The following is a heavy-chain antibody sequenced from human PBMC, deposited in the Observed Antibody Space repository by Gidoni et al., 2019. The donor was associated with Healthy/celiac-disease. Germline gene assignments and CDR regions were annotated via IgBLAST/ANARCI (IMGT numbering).Heavy chain of an antibody. D-gene: IGHD2-2*01. CDR3: ARTYCSSTSCYASWFDP. CDR2: INHSGST. CDR1: GGSFSGYY. Sequence: QVQLQQWGAGLLKPSETLSLTCAVYGGSFSGYYWSWIRQPPGKGLEWIGEINHSGSTNYNPSLKSRVTISVDTSKNQFSLKLSSVTAADTAVYYCARTYCSSTSCYASWFDPWGQGTLVTVSS. J-gene: IGHJ5*02. V-gene: IGHV4-34*01.